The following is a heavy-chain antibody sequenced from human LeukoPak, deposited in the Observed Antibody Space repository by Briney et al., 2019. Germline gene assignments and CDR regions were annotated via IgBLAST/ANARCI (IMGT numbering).Heavy chain of an antibody. V-gene: IGHV4-59*11. CDR1: GGSISSHY. D-gene: IGHD3-3*01. CDR3: ARSGQEGSGYYTFDY. CDR2: IYYSGST. Sequence: PSETLSLTCTVSGGSISSHYWSWIRQPPGMGLEWIGYIYYSGSTYYNPSLKSRVTISVDTSKNQFSLKLSSVTAADTAVYYCARSGQEGSGYYTFDYWGQGTLVTVSS. J-gene: IGHJ4*02.